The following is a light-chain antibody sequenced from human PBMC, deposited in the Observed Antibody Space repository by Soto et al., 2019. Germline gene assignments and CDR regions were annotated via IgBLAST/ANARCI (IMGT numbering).Light chain of an antibody. Sequence: QSVLIQPASVSGSPGQSITIACTGTGSDVGGYKYVSWYQHHPGKAPKLMIYEVSNRPSGVSNRFSGSKSGNTASLTISGLQAEDEADYYCSSYSSSILVFGTGTKVTVL. CDR1: GSDVGGYKY. CDR3: SSYSSSILV. CDR2: EVS. J-gene: IGLJ1*01. V-gene: IGLV2-14*01.